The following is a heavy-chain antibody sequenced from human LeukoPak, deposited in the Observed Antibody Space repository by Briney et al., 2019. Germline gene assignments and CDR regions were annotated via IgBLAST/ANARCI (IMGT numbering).Heavy chain of an antibody. D-gene: IGHD6-13*01. V-gene: IGHV4-34*01. J-gene: IGHJ4*02. CDR3: ASVYSSSWSY. CDR2: INHSGST. Sequence: PSETLSLTCAVYGGSFSGYYWSWIRQPPGKGLEWIGGINHSGSTNYNPSLKSRVTISVDTSKNQFSLKLSSVTAADTAVYYCASVYSSSWSYWGQGTLVTVSS. CDR1: GGSFSGYY.